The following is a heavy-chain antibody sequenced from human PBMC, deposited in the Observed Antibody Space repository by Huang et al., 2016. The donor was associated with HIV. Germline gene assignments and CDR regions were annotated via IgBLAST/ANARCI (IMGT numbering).Heavy chain of an antibody. CDR3: ASLAAATTSFDY. V-gene: IGHV4-34*01. CDR2: IKHSGST. CDR1: GGSFSGYY. Sequence: QVQLQQWGAGLLKPSETLSLTCAVYGGSFSGYYWSWIRQPPGKGLEWIGEIKHSGSTHYNPSLKSRVTISVDTSKNQFALKLSSVTAADTAVYYCASLAAATTSFDYWGQGTLVTVSS. D-gene: IGHD6-13*01. J-gene: IGHJ4*02.